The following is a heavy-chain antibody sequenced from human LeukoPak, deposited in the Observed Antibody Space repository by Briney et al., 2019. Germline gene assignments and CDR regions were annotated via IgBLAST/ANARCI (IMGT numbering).Heavy chain of an antibody. CDR2: IYYSGST. Sequence: SQTLSLTCTVSGGSISSGDYYWSWIRQPPGKGLEWIGYIYYSGSTYYNPSPKSRATISVDTSKNQFSLKLSSVTAADTAVYYCARVGCSGGSCYPYYWGQGTLVTVSS. J-gene: IGHJ4*02. V-gene: IGHV4-30-4*01. D-gene: IGHD2-15*01. CDR3: ARVGCSGGSCYPYY. CDR1: GGSISSGDYY.